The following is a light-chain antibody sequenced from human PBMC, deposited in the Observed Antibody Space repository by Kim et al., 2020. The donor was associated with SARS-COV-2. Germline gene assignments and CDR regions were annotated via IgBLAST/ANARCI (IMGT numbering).Light chain of an antibody. CDR1: SGSIASNY. V-gene: IGLV6-57*03. J-gene: IGLJ3*02. CDR2: ADN. Sequence: GKRVTSSGTRSSGSIASNYVQWYQQRPGSAPTTVIYADNQRPSGVPDRFSGSIDSSSNSASLTISGLKTEDEADYYCQSYDSSNWVFGGGTQLTVL. CDR3: QSYDSSNWV.